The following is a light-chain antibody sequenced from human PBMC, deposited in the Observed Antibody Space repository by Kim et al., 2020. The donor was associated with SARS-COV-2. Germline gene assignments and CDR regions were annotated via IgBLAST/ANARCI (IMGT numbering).Light chain of an antibody. J-gene: IGKJ2*01. CDR2: ASS. CDR1: QFVSSS. V-gene: IGKV1-12*01. Sequence: SAFLGDRVTISCRASQFVSSSVAWYQQKPGKAPKLRLYASSSLRSGVSPRFSGSGSGTDFTLTITNVQPEDFATYYCQQTDTFPYTFGQGTKLEI. CDR3: QQTDTFPYT.